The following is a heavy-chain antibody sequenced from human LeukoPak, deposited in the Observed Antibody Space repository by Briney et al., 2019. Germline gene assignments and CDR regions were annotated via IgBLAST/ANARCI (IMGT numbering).Heavy chain of an antibody. CDR2: ILPIFGAP. Sequence: SVKDSCKTSGGTFGSHAFSWVRQAPGHGLEWMGGILPIFGAPNYAQKFQGRVTITADEATNTVYMELTRLRSEDTAVYYCARASKGGHGYNPPPGYWGQGTLVTVSS. D-gene: IGHD5-24*01. V-gene: IGHV1-69*01. J-gene: IGHJ4*02. CDR3: ARASKGGHGYNPPPGY. CDR1: GGTFGSHA.